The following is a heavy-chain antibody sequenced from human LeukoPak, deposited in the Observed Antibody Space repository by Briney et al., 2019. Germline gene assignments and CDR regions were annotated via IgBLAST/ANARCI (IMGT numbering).Heavy chain of an antibody. V-gene: IGHV4-59*01. CDR1: GGSISSYY. Sequence: PSETLSLTCTVAGGSISSYYWSWIRQPPGKELEGIAYIYYSGSTNYTTSLKSRVTIAVETFKNQFSVKLSSVNAAETAVYYCARVDTASDAFDIWGQGTMVTVSS. J-gene: IGHJ3*02. CDR2: IYYSGST. CDR3: ARVDTASDAFDI. D-gene: IGHD5-18*01.